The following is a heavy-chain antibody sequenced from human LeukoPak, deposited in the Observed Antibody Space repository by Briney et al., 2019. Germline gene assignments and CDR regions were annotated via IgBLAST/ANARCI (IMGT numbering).Heavy chain of an antibody. Sequence: PSETLSLTCSVSGDSLSSSVHYWGWIRQPPGKGLEWIGFIHNSGSTYYNSSLKSRVTISVDTSKNVVSLKLSSVTAADTAVFYCARRAREGYPHFDYWGQGTLVTVSS. CDR2: IHNSGST. V-gene: IGHV4-39*01. CDR3: ARRAREGYPHFDY. J-gene: IGHJ4*02. CDR1: GDSLSSSVHY. D-gene: IGHD5-24*01.